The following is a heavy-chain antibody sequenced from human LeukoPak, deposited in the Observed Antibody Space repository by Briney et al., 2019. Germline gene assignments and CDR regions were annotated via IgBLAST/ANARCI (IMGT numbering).Heavy chain of an antibody. CDR3: ATGGAFYYGH. Sequence: PGGSLRLSCAVSGLTVSSNYMSWVRQAPGKGLEWVSVIYSSGSTYYADSVKGRFTISRDTSQNTLYLQMSSLRAEDTAVYYCATGGAFYYGHWGQGTLVTVSS. CDR2: IYSSGST. D-gene: IGHD3-22*01. J-gene: IGHJ4*02. CDR1: GLTVSSNY. V-gene: IGHV3-53*01.